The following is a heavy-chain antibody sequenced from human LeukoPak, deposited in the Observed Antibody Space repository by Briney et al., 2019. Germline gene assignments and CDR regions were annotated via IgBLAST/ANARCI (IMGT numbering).Heavy chain of an antibody. CDR3: ARGPYGDLIDY. CDR1: GGTFSSYA. CDR2: IIPIFGTA. D-gene: IGHD4-17*01. J-gene: IGHJ4*02. Sequence: VASVKVSCKASGGTFSSYAISWVRQAPGQGLEWMGGIIPIFGTANYAQKFQGRVTITADESTSTAYMELSSLRSEDTAVYYCARGPYGDLIDYWGQGTLVTVSS. V-gene: IGHV1-69*01.